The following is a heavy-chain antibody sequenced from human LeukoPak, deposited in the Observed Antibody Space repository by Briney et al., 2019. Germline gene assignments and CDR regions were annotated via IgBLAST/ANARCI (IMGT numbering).Heavy chain of an antibody. D-gene: IGHD1-1*01. V-gene: IGHV3-30*01. CDR3: ARGGTGTTWRTYYFEY. Sequence: GGSLRLSCAASGFTFTTYALNWVRQAPGKGLEWVAVISYDAGPEYYADSVKGRFTISRDNSKNTLYLQMNGLRPEDTAVYYCARGGTGTTWRTYYFEYWGQGALVTVSS. J-gene: IGHJ4*02. CDR1: GFTFTTYA. CDR2: ISYDAGPE.